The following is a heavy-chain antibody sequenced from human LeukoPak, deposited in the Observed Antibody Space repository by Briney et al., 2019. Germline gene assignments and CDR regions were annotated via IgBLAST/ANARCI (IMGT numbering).Heavy chain of an antibody. CDR1: GFTFDDYG. V-gene: IGHV3-20*01. D-gene: IGHD2-21*01. J-gene: IGHJ4*02. CDR3: ARGASLCDY. Sequence: PGGSLRLSCAASGFTFDDYGMSWVRQAPGKGLEWVSGINWNGGRTGYGDSVNGRCTISRGNAKHSLYLQMNSLRAEDTALYPCARGASLCDYWGQGTLVTVSS. CDR2: INWNGGRT.